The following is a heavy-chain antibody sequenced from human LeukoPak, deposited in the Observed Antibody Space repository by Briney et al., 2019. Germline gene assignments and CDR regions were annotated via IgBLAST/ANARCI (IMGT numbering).Heavy chain of an antibody. J-gene: IGHJ4*02. D-gene: IGHD6-19*01. CDR2: IYSGGST. CDR1: GFTFSSNY. CDR3: ARESGYSSGWYEGYFDF. Sequence: GGSLRLSCAASGFTFSSNYMSWVRQAPGKGLEWVSVIYSGGSTYYADSVKGRFTISRDNSKNTLYLQMNSLRAEDTAVYYCARESGYSSGWYEGYFDFWGQGTLVTVSS. V-gene: IGHV3-53*01.